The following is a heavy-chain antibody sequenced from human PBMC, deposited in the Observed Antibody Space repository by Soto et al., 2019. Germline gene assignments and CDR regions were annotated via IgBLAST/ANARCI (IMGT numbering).Heavy chain of an antibody. V-gene: IGHV1-69*06. D-gene: IGHD3-3*01. CDR3: NRGSEYDFWSGYL. CDR2: IVPMFGTS. CDR1: GGTSTRYS. J-gene: IGHJ4*02. Sequence: QERPVQSGAEVRKPGSSVKVSCQVTGGTSTRYSINWVRQAPGQGVEWMGGIVPMFGTSKYAQKFQGRVTITAATSTTIAYMELRSVRSEDTAVYYVNRGSEYDFWSGYLWGKGTLVSVSS.